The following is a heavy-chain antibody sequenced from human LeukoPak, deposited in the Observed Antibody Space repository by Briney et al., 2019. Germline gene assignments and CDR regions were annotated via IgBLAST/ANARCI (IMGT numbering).Heavy chain of an antibody. D-gene: IGHD3-10*01. V-gene: IGHV3-53*01. CDR2: IYSGGST. Sequence: GGSLRLPCAASGLTVSSNYMSWVRQAPGKGLEWVSVIYSGGSTYYADSVKGRFTISRDNSKNTVYLQMNSLRAEDTAVYYCAREGLTMVRGADVWGKGTTVTVSS. CDR3: AREGLTMVRGADV. J-gene: IGHJ6*04. CDR1: GLTVSSNY.